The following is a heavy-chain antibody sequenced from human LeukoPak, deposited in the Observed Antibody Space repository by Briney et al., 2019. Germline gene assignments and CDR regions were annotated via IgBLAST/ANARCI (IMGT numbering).Heavy chain of an antibody. V-gene: IGHV3-30*03. Sequence: PGTSLRLSCGVSGFSLGNYGMHWIRQAPDKGLEWVAMISHDGGAKYYGDSVKGRLTISRDNSDNTLYLQMNSLRVEDTAVYYCARDWGSSGWYNWFDPWGQGILVTVSS. CDR2: ISHDGGAK. D-gene: IGHD3-16*01. J-gene: IGHJ5*02. CDR3: ARDWGSSGWYNWFDP. CDR1: GFSLGNYG.